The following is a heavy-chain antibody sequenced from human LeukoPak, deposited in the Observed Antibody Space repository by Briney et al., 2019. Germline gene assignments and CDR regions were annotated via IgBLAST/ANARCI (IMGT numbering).Heavy chain of an antibody. D-gene: IGHD3-3*01. CDR3: ARAPVGGPLRFFDY. J-gene: IGHJ4*02. CDR1: GYTFTGYY. CDR2: IHPNSGGT. V-gene: IGHV1-2*02. Sequence: ASVKVSCKASGYTFTGYYIHWVRQAPGQGLEWMGWIHPNSGGTNFAQKFQGRVTMTRDSSISTAYTEVSSLRSDDTAVYYCARAPVGGPLRFFDYWGQGTLVTVSS.